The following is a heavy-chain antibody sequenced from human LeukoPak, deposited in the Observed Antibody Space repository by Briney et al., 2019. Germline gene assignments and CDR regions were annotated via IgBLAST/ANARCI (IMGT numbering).Heavy chain of an antibody. CDR2: INQDGSEK. CDR1: GFTFSSYT. CDR3: ARDPRSSYDY. Sequence: GGSLRLSCAASGFTFSSYTMNWVRQAPGKGLEWVANINQDGSEKYSVDSVKGRFTVSRDNAKNSLYLQMNSLRAEDTAVYYCARDPRSSYDYWGQGTLVTVSS. J-gene: IGHJ4*02. V-gene: IGHV3-7*01. D-gene: IGHD1-26*01.